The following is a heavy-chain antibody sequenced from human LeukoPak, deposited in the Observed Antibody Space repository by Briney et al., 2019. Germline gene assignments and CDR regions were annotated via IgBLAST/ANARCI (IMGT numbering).Heavy chain of an antibody. D-gene: IGHD1-26*01. J-gene: IGHJ5*02. V-gene: IGHV4-59*01. CDR3: VRGRTSYNWFDP. CDR1: GSSISGYY. Sequence: PSETLSLTCAVSGSSISGYYWTWIRQPPGKGLEWIGYIFHSGSTNYNPSLKSRVTISVDTSKNQFSLKLSSVTAADTAVYYCVRGRTSYNWFDPWGQGTLVTVSS. CDR2: IFHSGST.